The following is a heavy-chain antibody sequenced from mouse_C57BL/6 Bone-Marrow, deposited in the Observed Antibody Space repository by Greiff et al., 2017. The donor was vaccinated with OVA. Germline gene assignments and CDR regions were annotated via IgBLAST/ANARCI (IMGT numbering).Heavy chain of an antibody. CDR3: ARVIYDGYYDWYVDV. V-gene: IGHV1-55*01. CDR1: GYTFTSYW. J-gene: IGHJ1*03. Sequence: QVQLQQPGAELVKPGASVKMSCKASGYTFTSYWITWVKQRPGQGLEWIGDIYPGSGSTNYNEKFKSKATLTVDTSSSTAYMQLSSLTSEDSAVYYCARVIYDGYYDWYVDVWGTGTTVTVSS. D-gene: IGHD2-3*01. CDR2: IYPGSGST.